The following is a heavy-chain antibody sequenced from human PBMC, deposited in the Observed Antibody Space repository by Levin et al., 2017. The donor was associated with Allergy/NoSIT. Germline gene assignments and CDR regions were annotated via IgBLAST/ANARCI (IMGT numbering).Heavy chain of an antibody. J-gene: IGHJ5*02. Sequence: SETLSLTCTVSGGSISSGSYYWSWIRQPAGKGLEWIGRIYTSGSTNYNPSLKSRVTISVDTSKNQFSLKLSSVTAADTAVYYCARGVAATLLINWFDPWGQGTLVTVSS. V-gene: IGHV4-61*02. CDR3: ARGVAATLLINWFDP. CDR1: GGSISSGSYY. D-gene: IGHD2-15*01. CDR2: IYTSGST.